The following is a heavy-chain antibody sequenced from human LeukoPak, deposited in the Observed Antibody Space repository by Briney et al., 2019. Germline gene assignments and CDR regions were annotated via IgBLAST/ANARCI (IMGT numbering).Heavy chain of an antibody. Sequence: SETLSLTCTVSGGSISSYYRSWIRQPAGKGLEWIGRIYTSGSTNYNPSLKSRVTMSVDTSKNQFSLKLSSVTAADTAVYYCAREIAAAGNFDYWGQGTLVTVSS. CDR1: GGSISSYY. D-gene: IGHD6-13*01. CDR2: IYTSGST. CDR3: AREIAAAGNFDY. V-gene: IGHV4-4*07. J-gene: IGHJ4*02.